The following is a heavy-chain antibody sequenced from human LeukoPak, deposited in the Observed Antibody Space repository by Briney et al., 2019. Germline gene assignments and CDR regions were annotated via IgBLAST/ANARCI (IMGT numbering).Heavy chain of an antibody. CDR1: GFTFSSYS. CDR2: IGSSSSVI. V-gene: IGHV3-48*04. J-gene: IGHJ4*02. D-gene: IGHD4/OR15-4a*01. Sequence: PGGSLRLSCAASGFTFSSYSMNWVRQAPGKGLEWVSYIGSSSSVIYYADSVKGRFTISRDNAKNSLYLQMNSLRAEDTAVYYCARHDYGANAPEYWGQGTLVTVSS. CDR3: ARHDYGANAPEY.